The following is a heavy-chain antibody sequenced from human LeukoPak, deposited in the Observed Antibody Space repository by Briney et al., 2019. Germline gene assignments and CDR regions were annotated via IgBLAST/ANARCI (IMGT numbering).Heavy chain of an antibody. CDR3: ARDNWNYGSSMDV. CDR2: IYYSGST. CDR1: GGSISSYY. J-gene: IGHJ6*02. D-gene: IGHD1-7*01. V-gene: IGHV4-59*01. Sequence: SETLSLTCTVSGGSISSYYWSWIWQPPGKGLEWIGYIYYSGSTNYNPSLKSRVTISVDTSKNQFSLKLSSVTAADTAVYYCARDNWNYGSSMDVWGQGTTVTVSS.